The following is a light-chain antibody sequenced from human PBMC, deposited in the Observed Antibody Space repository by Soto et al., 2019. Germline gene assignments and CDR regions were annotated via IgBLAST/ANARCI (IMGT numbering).Light chain of an antibody. V-gene: IGLV1-44*01. CDR2: TNN. CDR1: SSNIGSNA. Sequence: QSVLTQPPSASGTPGQRVTISCSGASSNIGSNAVNWYQQLPGTAPQLLIHTNNQRHSGVPDRFSGSKSATSASLASSGLQSEDESGYYCAAWDDSLNALVFGGGTKLTVL. J-gene: IGLJ3*02. CDR3: AAWDDSLNALV.